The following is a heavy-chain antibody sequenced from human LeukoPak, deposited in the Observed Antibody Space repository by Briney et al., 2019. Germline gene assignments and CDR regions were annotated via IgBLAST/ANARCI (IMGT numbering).Heavy chain of an antibody. CDR3: AKDDRPYSSSFRFQH. J-gene: IGHJ1*01. CDR1: GFTFSSYA. D-gene: IGHD6-6*01. CDR2: ISGSGGST. V-gene: IGHV3-23*01. Sequence: PGGSLRLSCAASGFTFSSYAMSWVRQAPGKGLEWVSAISGSGGSTYYADSVKGRLTISRDNPKNTLYLQMNSLRAEDTAVYYCAKDDRPYSSSFRFQHWGQGTLVTVSS.